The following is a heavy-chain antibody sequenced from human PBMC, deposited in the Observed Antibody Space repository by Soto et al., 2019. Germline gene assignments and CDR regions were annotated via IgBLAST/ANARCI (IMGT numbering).Heavy chain of an antibody. V-gene: IGHV4-31*03. CDR1: VVSLTSGTYY. Sequence: PSETLSLTCSFSVVSLTSGTYYCSWIRQHPWKGLEWIGYIFYSGSTDYNPSLKSRVNISVDTSKNQFSLKLSSVTAADTAVYYCASKEDFFEYWGQGTLVNVSS. CDR3: ASKEDFFEY. J-gene: IGHJ4*02. CDR2: IFYSGST.